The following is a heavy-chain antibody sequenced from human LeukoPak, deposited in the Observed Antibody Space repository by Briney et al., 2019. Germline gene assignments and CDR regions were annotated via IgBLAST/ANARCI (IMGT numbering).Heavy chain of an antibody. CDR3: AKEEDDYFDY. CDR1: GFTFDNFA. J-gene: IGHJ4*02. D-gene: IGHD2-15*01. V-gene: IGHV3-23*01. CDR2: ISGSGGST. Sequence: GGSLRLSCAPSGFTFDNFAMTWVRQAPGKGLEWVSAISGSGGSTYYADSVKGRFTISRDNSKNTLYLQMNSLRAEDTAVYYCAKEEDDYFDYWGQGTLVTVSS.